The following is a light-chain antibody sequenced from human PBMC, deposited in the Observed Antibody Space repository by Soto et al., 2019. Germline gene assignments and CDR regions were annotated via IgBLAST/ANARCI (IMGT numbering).Light chain of an antibody. CDR1: SSNIGGNS. CDR2: DDN. CDR3: GSWDSSLSADA. V-gene: IGLV1-51*01. Sequence: QSVLTQPPSVSAAPGQKVTISCSGSSSNIGGNSVSWYQQLPGTAPKLLIYDDNKRPSGIPDRFSGSKSGTSATLGITGFQTGDEADYYCGSWDSSLSADAFGTGTKVTVL. J-gene: IGLJ1*01.